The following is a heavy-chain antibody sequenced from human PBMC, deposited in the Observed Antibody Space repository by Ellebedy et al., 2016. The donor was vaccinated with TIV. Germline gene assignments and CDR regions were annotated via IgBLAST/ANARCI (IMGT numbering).Heavy chain of an antibody. J-gene: IGHJ3*01. CDR1: GFTFSSYG. D-gene: IGHD2-2*01. Sequence: GGSLRLXXAASGFTFSSYGMHWVRQAPGKGLEWVAIIWYDGNNKYYADSVKGRFTFSRDNSKNTVYLEINNVKAEDTALYYCARDSIEVIPTARAFDLWGQGTVVTVSS. V-gene: IGHV3-33*01. CDR3: ARDSIEVIPTARAFDL. CDR2: IWYDGNNK.